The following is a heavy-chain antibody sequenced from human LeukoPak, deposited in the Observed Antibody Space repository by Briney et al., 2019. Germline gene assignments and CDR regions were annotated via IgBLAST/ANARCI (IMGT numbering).Heavy chain of an antibody. J-gene: IGHJ4*02. CDR1: GYSISSGYY. D-gene: IGHD3-22*01. CDR2: IYTSGST. Sequence: SETLSLTCTVSGYSISSGYYWGWIRQPPGKGLEWIGRIYTSGSTNYNPSLKSRVTISVDTSKNQFSLKLSSVTAADTAVYYCARAEDSYYDSSGYWDYWGQGTLVTVSS. V-gene: IGHV4-38-2*02. CDR3: ARAEDSYYDSSGYWDY.